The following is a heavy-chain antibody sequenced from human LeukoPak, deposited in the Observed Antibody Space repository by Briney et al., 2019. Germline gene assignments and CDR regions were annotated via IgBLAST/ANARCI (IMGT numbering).Heavy chain of an antibody. Sequence: GGSLRLSCAASGFTFSSYGMHWVRQAPGKGLEWVAVISYDGSNKYYADSVKGRFTISRDNSKNTLYLQMNSLRAEDTAVYYCAKDFRYCSGGSCYLFDIWGQGTMVTVSS. V-gene: IGHV3-30*18. CDR2: ISYDGSNK. D-gene: IGHD2-15*01. CDR3: AKDFRYCSGGSCYLFDI. CDR1: GFTFSSYG. J-gene: IGHJ3*02.